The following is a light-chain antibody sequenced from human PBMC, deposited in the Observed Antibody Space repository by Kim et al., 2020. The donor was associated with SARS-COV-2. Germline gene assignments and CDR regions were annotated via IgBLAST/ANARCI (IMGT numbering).Light chain of an antibody. CDR1: SSNIGSNP. J-gene: IGLJ3*02. Sequence: GQRDTISCSGNSSNIGSNPVNWYQQLPGTAPKLLIYSNNQRPSGVPDRFSGSKSGTSASLAISGLQSEDEADYYCAAWDDSLNGWVFGGGTKLTVL. CDR3: AAWDDSLNGWV. CDR2: SNN. V-gene: IGLV1-44*01.